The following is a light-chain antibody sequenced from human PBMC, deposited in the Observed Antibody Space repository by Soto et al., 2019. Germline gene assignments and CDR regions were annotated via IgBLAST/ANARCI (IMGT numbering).Light chain of an antibody. V-gene: IGKV3-15*01. CDR1: QRFSTN. J-gene: IGKJ4*01. Sequence: VMTQSPATLSRSPGERATLSCRASQRFSTNVAWYQQKPGQAPRLLIYATSTRATGIPARFSGSGSGTEFTLTISSLQSEDFAVYHCQQYYNWPLTFGGGTKVEIK. CDR2: ATS. CDR3: QQYYNWPLT.